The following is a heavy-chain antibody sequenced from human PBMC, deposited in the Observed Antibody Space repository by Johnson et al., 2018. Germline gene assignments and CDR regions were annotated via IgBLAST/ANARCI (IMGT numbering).Heavy chain of an antibody. V-gene: IGHV3-30*18. CDR1: GFTFSSYG. J-gene: IGHJ6*03. Sequence: QVLLVQSGGGVVQXGRSXRLXCAASGFTFSSYGMHWVRQAPGKGLEWVAVISYDGSNKYYADSVKGRFTIPRDKSKNTLYLQMNSLRAEDTAVDYCAKEVRGYDYDWDYYYYMDVWGKGTTVTVSS. CDR3: AKEVRGYDYDWDYYYYMDV. D-gene: IGHD5-12*01. CDR2: ISYDGSNK.